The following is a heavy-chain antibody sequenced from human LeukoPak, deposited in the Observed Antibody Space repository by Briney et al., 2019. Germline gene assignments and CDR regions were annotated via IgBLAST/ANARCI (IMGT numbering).Heavy chain of an antibody. V-gene: IGHV4-4*02. Sequence: SETLSLTCAVSGGSISSSDWWSWVRQPPGKGLEWIGEIYHSGSTNYNPSLRSRVTISVDESKNQFSLKLSSLTAADTAVYYCARDYYGSGKRFDPWGQGTLVTVSS. J-gene: IGHJ5*02. D-gene: IGHD3-10*01. CDR2: IYHSGST. CDR3: ARDYYGSGKRFDP. CDR1: GGSISSSDW.